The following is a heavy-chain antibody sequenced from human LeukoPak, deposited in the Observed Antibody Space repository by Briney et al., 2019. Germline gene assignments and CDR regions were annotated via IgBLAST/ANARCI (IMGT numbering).Heavy chain of an antibody. D-gene: IGHD3-22*01. Sequence: PSETLSLTCAVYGGSFSGYYWSWIRQPPGKGLEWIGEINHSGSTNYNPPLKSRVTISVDTSKNQFSLKLSSVTAADTAVYYCARGRNYYDSSGYSSHFGYWGQGTLVTVSS. V-gene: IGHV4-34*01. CDR3: ARGRNYYDSSGYSSHFGY. CDR1: GGSFSGYY. CDR2: INHSGST. J-gene: IGHJ4*02.